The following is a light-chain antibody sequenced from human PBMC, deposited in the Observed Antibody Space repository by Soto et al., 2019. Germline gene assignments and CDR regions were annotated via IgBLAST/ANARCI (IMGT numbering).Light chain of an antibody. J-gene: IGKJ5*01. CDR1: QSVSSSY. CDR2: VAS. Sequence: EIGLTQSPGTLSLSPGERATLSCRASQSVSSSYLAWYQQKPGQAPRLLIYVASSRATGIPDRFSGSGSGTDFTLTISRLEPEDFAVYYCQQYGSSPPITFGQGTRLEIK. V-gene: IGKV3-20*01. CDR3: QQYGSSPPIT.